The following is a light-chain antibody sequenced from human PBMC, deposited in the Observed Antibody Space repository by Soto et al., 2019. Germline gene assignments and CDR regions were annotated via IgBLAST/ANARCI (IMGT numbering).Light chain of an antibody. Sequence: DIVMTQSPLSLPVTPGEPASISCRSSQSLLHSNGYNYLDWYLQKPGQSPQLLIYLGSNRASGVPDRFSGSGSGTDFTLTIRRVAAEDVGVYYCMQDPQRTLRIPFGKGTRLEI. CDR2: LGS. CDR1: QSLLHSNGYNY. CDR3: MQDPQRTLRIP. V-gene: IGKV2-28*01. J-gene: IGKJ5*01.